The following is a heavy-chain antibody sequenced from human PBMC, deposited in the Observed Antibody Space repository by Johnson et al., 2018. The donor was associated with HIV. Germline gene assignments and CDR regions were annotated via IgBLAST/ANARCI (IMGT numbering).Heavy chain of an antibody. CDR2: IKSKRDGGAI. D-gene: IGHD1-1*01. V-gene: IGHV3-15*01. CDR3: TTDPWWNGYHAFDI. CDR1: GFTFSNVW. J-gene: IGHJ3*02. Sequence: VQLVESGGGLVKPGGSLKLSCEASGFTFSNVWMHWVRQAPGRGLEWVGRIKSKRDGGAIDYAAPVKGRFTISRDDTKATLYLEMNSLKTEDTGVYYCTTDPWWNGYHAFDIWGQGTMVTVSS.